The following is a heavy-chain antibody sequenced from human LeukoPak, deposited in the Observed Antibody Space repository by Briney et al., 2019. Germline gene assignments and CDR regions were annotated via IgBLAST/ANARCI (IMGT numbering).Heavy chain of an antibody. CDR3: ARGMYYDFWSANIVVYFDY. D-gene: IGHD3-3*01. J-gene: IGHJ4*02. V-gene: IGHV4-59*01. Sequence: SETLSLTCAVSGGSISSYYWSWIRQPPGKGLEWIGYIYYSGSTNYNPSLKSRVTISVDTSKNQFSLKLSSVTAADTAVYYCARGMYYDFWSANIVVYFDYWGQGTLVTVSS. CDR1: GGSISSYY. CDR2: IYYSGST.